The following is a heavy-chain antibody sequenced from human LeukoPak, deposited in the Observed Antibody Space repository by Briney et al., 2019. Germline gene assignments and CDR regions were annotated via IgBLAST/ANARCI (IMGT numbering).Heavy chain of an antibody. CDR2: INHSGST. CDR3: ARAKISYYDSSGYYFDY. J-gene: IGHJ4*02. V-gene: IGHV4-34*01. D-gene: IGHD3-22*01. CDR1: GGSFSGYY. Sequence: PSETLSLTCAVYGGSFSGYYWSWIRQPPGKGLEWIGEINHSGSTNYNPSLKSRVTISVDTSKNQFSLKLSSVTAADTAVYYCARAKISYYDSSGYYFDYWGQGTLVTVSS.